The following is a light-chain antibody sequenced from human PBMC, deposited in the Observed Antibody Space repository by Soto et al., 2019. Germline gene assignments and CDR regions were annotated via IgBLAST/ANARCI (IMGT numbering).Light chain of an antibody. CDR2: GNS. CDR1: SSNIGAGFD. Sequence: QSVLTQPPSVSGAPGQRVTISCTGSSSNIGAGFDVRWYQQLPGTAPKLLIYGNSNRPSGVPDRFSDSKSGTSASLAITGLQAEDEADYYCQSYDSSLSGVVFGGGTQLTVL. V-gene: IGLV1-40*01. CDR3: QSYDSSLSGVV. J-gene: IGLJ2*01.